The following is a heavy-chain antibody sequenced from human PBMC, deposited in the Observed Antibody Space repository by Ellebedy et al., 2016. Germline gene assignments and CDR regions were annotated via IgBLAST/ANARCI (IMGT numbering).Heavy chain of an antibody. CDR3: ARGDVLGSSLDY. Sequence: SETLSLTCTVSGGSISSANYYWSWIRQPPGKGLEWIGYIYYSGSTYYNPSLKSRVTISVDTSKNQFSLKLSSVTAADTAVYYCARGDVLGSSLDYWGQGTLVTVSS. CDR1: GGSISSANYY. J-gene: IGHJ4*02. CDR2: IYYSGST. D-gene: IGHD3-16*01. V-gene: IGHV4-61*01.